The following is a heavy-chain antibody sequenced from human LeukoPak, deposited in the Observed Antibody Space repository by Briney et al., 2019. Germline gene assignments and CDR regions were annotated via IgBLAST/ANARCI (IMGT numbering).Heavy chain of an antibody. J-gene: IGHJ4*02. CDR1: GGTFSSYA. CDR3: AREPSAITLKRTQGENYFDY. Sequence: SVKVSCKASGGTFSSYAISWVRQAPGQGLEWMGRIIPIFGTANYAQKFQGRVTITTDESTSTAYMELSSLRSEDTAVYYCAREPSAITLKRTQGENYFDYWGQGTLVTVSS. D-gene: IGHD5-12*01. CDR2: IIPIFGTA. V-gene: IGHV1-69*05.